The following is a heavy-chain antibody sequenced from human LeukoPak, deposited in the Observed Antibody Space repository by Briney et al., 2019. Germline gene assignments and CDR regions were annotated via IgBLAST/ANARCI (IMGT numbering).Heavy chain of an antibody. CDR2: ISRRDDYT. V-gene: IGHV3-23*01. Sequence: PGGSLRLSCAASGFAFSSYAMSWVRQPPGMGLEWVSVISRRDDYTYYADFVKGRFTISRDNSKNTLYLQMNTLRAEDTAVYYCANDYRSGSFHDFWGQGTLVTVSS. CDR1: GFAFSSYA. CDR3: ANDYRSGSFHDF. J-gene: IGHJ4*02. D-gene: IGHD3-10*01.